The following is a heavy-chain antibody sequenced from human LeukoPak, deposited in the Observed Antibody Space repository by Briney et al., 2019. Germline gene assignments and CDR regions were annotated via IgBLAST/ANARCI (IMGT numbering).Heavy chain of an antibody. CDR2: IYYSGST. J-gene: IGHJ4*02. D-gene: IGHD2-15*01. CDR3: ARGGCSGGSCYCAY. Sequence: PSETMSLTCTVSGGALSSGGYYWSWIRQHPGKGLEWIGYIYYSGSTHYNPSLKSRVTISVDTSKNQFSLKLSSVTAADTAVYYCARGGCSGGSCYCAYWGQGTLVTVSS. V-gene: IGHV4-31*03. CDR1: GGALSSGGYY.